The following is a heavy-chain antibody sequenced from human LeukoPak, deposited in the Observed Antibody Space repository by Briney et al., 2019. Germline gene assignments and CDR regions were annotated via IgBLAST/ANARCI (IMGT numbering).Heavy chain of an antibody. CDR2: INPNSGGT. CDR3: ARDLVSGWYGPYFDY. Sequence: ASVKVSCKASGYTFTGYYMHWVRQAPGQGLEWMGWINPNSGGTNYAQKFQGRVTMTRDTSISTAYMELSRLRSDDTAVYYCARDLVSGWYGPYFDYWGQGTLVTVSS. V-gene: IGHV1-2*02. D-gene: IGHD6-19*01. CDR1: GYTFTGYY. J-gene: IGHJ4*02.